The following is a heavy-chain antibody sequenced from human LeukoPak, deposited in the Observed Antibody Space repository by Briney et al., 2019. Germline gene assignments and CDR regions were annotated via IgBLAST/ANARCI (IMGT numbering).Heavy chain of an antibody. D-gene: IGHD1-7*01. Sequence: PGGSLRLSCAASGFTFSSYGMHWVRQAPGKGLEWVAVIWYDGSNKYYADSVKGRFTISRDNAKNSLYLQMNSLRAEDTAVYYCARDRGITGTTAHFDYWGQGTLVTVSS. CDR3: ARDRGITGTTAHFDY. CDR2: IWYDGSNK. V-gene: IGHV3-33*01. CDR1: GFTFSSYG. J-gene: IGHJ4*02.